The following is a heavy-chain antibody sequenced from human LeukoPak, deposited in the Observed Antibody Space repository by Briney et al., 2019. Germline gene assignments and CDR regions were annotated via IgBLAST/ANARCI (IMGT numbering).Heavy chain of an antibody. CDR1: GYTFTDPY. CDR2: INPNSGGT. J-gene: IGHJ3*02. D-gene: IGHD3-16*01. Sequence: ASVKVSCKASGYTFTDPYIYWVRQAPGQGLEWMGWINPNSGGTNYAQKFQGRVTMTRDTSINTAYMELSSLKSDDTAVYFCARARLWAFDIWGQGTMVTVSS. CDR3: ARARLWAFDI. V-gene: IGHV1-2*02.